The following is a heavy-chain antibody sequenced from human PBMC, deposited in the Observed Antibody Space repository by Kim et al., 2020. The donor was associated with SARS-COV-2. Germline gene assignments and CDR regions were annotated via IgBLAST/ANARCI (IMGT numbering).Heavy chain of an antibody. CDR3: AKDHGRSGPILPYY. V-gene: IGHV3-23*01. J-gene: IGHJ4*02. Sequence: GGSLRLSCAASGFTFSSYSMSWVRQAPGKGLEWVSAISGSGGSTYYADSVKGRFTISRDNSKNTLYLQMNSLRAEDTAVYYCAKDHGRSGPILPYYWGQGTLVTVSS. D-gene: IGHD2-15*01. CDR2: ISGSGGST. CDR1: GFTFSSYS.